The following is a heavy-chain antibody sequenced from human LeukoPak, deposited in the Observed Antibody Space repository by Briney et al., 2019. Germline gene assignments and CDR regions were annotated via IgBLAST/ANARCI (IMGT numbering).Heavy chain of an antibody. J-gene: IGHJ4*02. D-gene: IGHD3-10*01. CDR1: GFTFSNAW. CDR3: TTDYYGSGSYTNR. V-gene: IGHV3-15*01. Sequence: GGSLRLSCAASGFTFSNAWMSWVRKAPGKGVEWVGRIKSKTDVGTTDYAAPVKGRLTISRDDSKNTLYLQMNSLKAEDTAVYYCTTDYYGSGSYTNRWGQGTLVSVSS. CDR2: IKSKTDVGTT.